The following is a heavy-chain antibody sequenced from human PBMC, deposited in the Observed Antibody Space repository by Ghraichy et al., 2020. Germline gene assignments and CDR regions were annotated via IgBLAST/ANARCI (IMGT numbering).Heavy chain of an antibody. Sequence: GGSLRLSFASSGFTFDEYTMHWLRHAPGKGLEWVSLISWDGGSTYYADSVKGRFTISRDNSKNSLYLQMNSLRTKDTALYYCAKGSEAEYSSGWYLAAEYFQHWFQGTLVTVSS. J-gene: IGHJ1*01. V-gene: IGHV3-43*01. CDR3: AKGSEAEYSSGWYLAAEYFQH. D-gene: IGHD6-19*01. CDR2: ISWDGGST. CDR1: GFTFDEYT.